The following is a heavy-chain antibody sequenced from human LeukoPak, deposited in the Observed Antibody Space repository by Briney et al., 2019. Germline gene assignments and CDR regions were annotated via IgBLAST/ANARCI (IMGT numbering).Heavy chain of an antibody. D-gene: IGHD6-19*01. CDR1: GFTFSNYG. CDR2: IWYDGSNK. V-gene: IGHV3-33*06. J-gene: IGHJ4*02. Sequence: GGSLRLSCAASGFTFSNYGMHWVRQAPGKGLEWVAAIWYDGSNKYYGDSVKGRFTISRDNSKNTLYLQMNSLRAEDTAAYYCAKDHGIAVAGGWDYWGQGTLVTVSS. CDR3: AKDHGIAVAGGWDY.